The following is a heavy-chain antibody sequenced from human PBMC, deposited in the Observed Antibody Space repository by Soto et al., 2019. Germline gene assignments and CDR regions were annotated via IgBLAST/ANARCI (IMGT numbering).Heavy chain of an antibody. V-gene: IGHV4-39*01. CDR3: ARHGYTSGRTYFDY. J-gene: IGHJ4*02. CDR2: VFYSGTT. Sequence: PSETLSLTCTVSGDSISIGNYYWGWIRQSPGKGLEWIGSVFYSGTTYYNPSLKSRVTISVDTSKNQFSLKLTSVTAADTAVYYCARHGYTSGRTYFDYWGQGTLVTVSS. D-gene: IGHD6-19*01. CDR1: GDSISIGNYY.